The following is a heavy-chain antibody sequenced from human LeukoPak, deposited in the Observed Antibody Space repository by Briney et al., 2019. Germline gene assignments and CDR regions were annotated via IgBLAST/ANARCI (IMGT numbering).Heavy chain of an antibody. CDR2: INSDGKTT. V-gene: IGHV3-74*01. D-gene: IGHD3-10*01. CDR1: GFTFSSYW. Sequence: GSLRLSCAASGFTFSSYWMYWVRQAPGKGLVWVSRINSDGKTTNYADSVKGRLTISRDNAKNTLYLQMNSLRAEDTAVYYCTRDITLTRGGRSDYWGQGTLVTVSA. CDR3: TRDITLTRGGRSDY. J-gene: IGHJ4*02.